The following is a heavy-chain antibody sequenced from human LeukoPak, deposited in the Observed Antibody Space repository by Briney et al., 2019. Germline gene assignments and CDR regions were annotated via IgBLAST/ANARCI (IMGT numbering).Heavy chain of an antibody. Sequence: PSETQSLTCTVSGGSISSYYWSWIRQPPGKGLEWIGYIYYSGSTNYNPSLKSRVTISVDTSKNQFSLRLSSVTAADTAVYYCARGKVGFFTSGYYFDPWGQGTLVTVSS. J-gene: IGHJ5*02. CDR2: IYYSGST. V-gene: IGHV4-59*01. CDR1: GGSISSYY. CDR3: ARGKVGFFTSGYYFDP. D-gene: IGHD3-22*01.